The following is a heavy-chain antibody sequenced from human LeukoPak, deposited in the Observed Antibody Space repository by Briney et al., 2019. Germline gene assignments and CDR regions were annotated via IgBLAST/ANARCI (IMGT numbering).Heavy chain of an antibody. CDR3: ASSAYYYDTRAFDI. CDR2: IYYSGST. Sequence: SWIRQPPGKGLEWIGYIYYSGSTYYNPPLKSRVTISVDTSKNQFSLKLSSVTAADTAVYYCASSAYYYDTRAFDIWGQGTMVTVSS. J-gene: IGHJ3*02. D-gene: IGHD3-22*01. V-gene: IGHV4-30-4*08.